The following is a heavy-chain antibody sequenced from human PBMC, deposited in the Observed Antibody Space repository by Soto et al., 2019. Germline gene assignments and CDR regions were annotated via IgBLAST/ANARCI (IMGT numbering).Heavy chain of an antibody. CDR1: GGSISSSSYY. J-gene: IGHJ5*02. D-gene: IGHD6-13*01. V-gene: IGHV4-39*01. Sequence: SETRSLTCTVAGGSISSSSYYWGWIRQPPGKGLEWIGSIYYSGSTYYNPSLKSRVTISVDTSKNQFSLKLSSVTAADTAVYYCARLPGAAGTFFDPWGQGTLVTVSS. CDR3: ARLPGAAGTFFDP. CDR2: IYYSGST.